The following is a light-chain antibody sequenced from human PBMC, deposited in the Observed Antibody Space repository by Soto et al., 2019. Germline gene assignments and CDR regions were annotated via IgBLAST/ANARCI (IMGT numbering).Light chain of an antibody. Sequence: EIVMTQSPATLCVSHRERATLSCRASQSVRSNLAWYQQKPGQAPRLLIYGASTRATGVPARFSGSGSGTEFTLTISSLQSEDFAVYYCLQYNNWVPTFGQGTKVDIK. J-gene: IGKJ1*01. V-gene: IGKV3-15*01. CDR3: LQYNNWVPT. CDR2: GAS. CDR1: QSVRSN.